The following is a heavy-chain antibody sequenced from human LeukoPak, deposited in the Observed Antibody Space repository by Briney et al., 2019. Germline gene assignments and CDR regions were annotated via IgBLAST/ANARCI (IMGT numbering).Heavy chain of an antibody. Sequence: GGSLRLSCAASGFTFSIYSVTWVRQTPGKGLEWVSYISTSGSTIYYADSVKGRFTISRDNAKNPLYLQMNSLRAEDTAVYYCARDNQIFGVAPGLDNWGQGTLVIVSS. V-gene: IGHV3-48*01. D-gene: IGHD3-3*01. J-gene: IGHJ4*02. CDR2: ISTSGSTI. CDR3: ARDNQIFGVAPGLDN. CDR1: GFTFSIYS.